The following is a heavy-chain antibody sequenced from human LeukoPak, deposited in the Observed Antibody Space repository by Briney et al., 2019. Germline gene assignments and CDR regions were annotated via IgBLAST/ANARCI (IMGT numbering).Heavy chain of an antibody. J-gene: IGHJ3*02. Sequence: ASVKVSCKASGGTFSSYAISWVRQAPGQGLEWMGGIIPIFGTANYAQKFQGRVTITADESTSTAYMELSSLRSEDTAVYYCARKYGSGSYYIWDDAFDIWGQGTMVTVSS. D-gene: IGHD3-10*01. CDR1: GGTFSSYA. CDR2: IIPIFGTA. CDR3: ARKYGSGSYYIWDDAFDI. V-gene: IGHV1-69*13.